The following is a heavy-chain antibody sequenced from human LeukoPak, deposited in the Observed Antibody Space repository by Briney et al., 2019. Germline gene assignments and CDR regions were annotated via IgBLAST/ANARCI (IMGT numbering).Heavy chain of an antibody. D-gene: IGHD6-19*01. Sequence: GGSLRLSCAASGFTFSSYAMTWVRQAPGKGLEWVSAISGSGGSIYYADSVKGRYTISRDNSKNTLYLQMNSLRAEDTAVYYCAKDGVVPDSGWYCGWFDPWGQGTLVTVSS. CDR1: GFTFSSYA. J-gene: IGHJ5*02. CDR3: AKDGVVPDSGWYCGWFDP. V-gene: IGHV3-23*01. CDR2: ISGSGGSI.